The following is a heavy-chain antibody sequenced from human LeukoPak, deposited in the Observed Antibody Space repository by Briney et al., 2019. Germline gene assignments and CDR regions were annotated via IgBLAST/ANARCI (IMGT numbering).Heavy chain of an antibody. CDR2: ISYDGSNK. D-gene: IGHD3-22*01. J-gene: IGHJ6*02. CDR1: GFTFSSYG. V-gene: IGHV3-30*18. Sequence: PGGSLRLSCAASGFTFSSYGMHWVRQAPGKGLEWVAVISYDGSNKYYADSVKGRFTISRDNSKNTLYLQMNSLRAEDTAVYYCAKNYYDTLYYYYYGMDVWGQGTTVTVSS. CDR3: AKNYYDTLYYYYYGMDV.